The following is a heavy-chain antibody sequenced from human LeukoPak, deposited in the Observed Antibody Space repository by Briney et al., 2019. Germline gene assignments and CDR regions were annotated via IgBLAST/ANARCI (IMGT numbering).Heavy chain of an antibody. CDR2: ISKGSGYI. J-gene: IGHJ4*02. CDR3: VRDMGRESIFDY. V-gene: IGHV3-21*01. CDR1: GFTFSTYS. Sequence: GGSLRLSCAASGFTFSTYSMNWVRQAPGKGLEWVSSISKGSGYIYQTDSVKGRFTISRDNAKNSLFLEMNSLRVEDTAVYYCVRDMGRESIFDYWGQGTLVTVSS.